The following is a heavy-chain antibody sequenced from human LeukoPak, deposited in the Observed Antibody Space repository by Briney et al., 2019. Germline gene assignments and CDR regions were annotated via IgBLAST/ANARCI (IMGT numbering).Heavy chain of an antibody. CDR1: GFSFSSFW. D-gene: IGHD4-17*01. Sequence: PAESLTLSCAVSGFSFSSFWMRCVSHPPGDGRVWVANIKQDGGKKYYRDSVKGRFTISRDTAKNSVYLQMNSLRAEETAVYYCARYSYGDYVSYIDVWGKGTTVTVSS. J-gene: IGHJ6*03. CDR3: ARYSYGDYVSYIDV. CDR2: IKQDGGKK. V-gene: IGHV3-7*01.